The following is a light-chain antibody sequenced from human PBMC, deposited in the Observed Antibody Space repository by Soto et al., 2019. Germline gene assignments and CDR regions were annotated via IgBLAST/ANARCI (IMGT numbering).Light chain of an antibody. J-gene: IGKJ2*01. CDR2: AAS. CDR1: QDISRW. Sequence: DIQVTQSPSSVSASVGDRVTITCRASQDISRWLAWYQQKPGKAPKLLNYAASSLQSGVPSRFSGSGSGTDFTLTISNLQPEDSATYYCQQANSFPRTFGQGTKLEIK. CDR3: QQANSFPRT. V-gene: IGKV1-12*01.